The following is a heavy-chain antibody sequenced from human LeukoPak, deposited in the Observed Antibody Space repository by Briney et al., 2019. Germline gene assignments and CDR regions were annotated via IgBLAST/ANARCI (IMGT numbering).Heavy chain of an antibody. CDR2: IIPIFGTA. CDR1: GGTFSSYA. CDR3: ARLGIAAAHGDY. V-gene: IGHV1-69*13. Sequence: SVKVSCKASGGTFSSYAISWVRQAPGQGLEWMGGIIPIFGTANYAQKFQGRVTITADESTSTAYMELSSLKASDTAMYYCARLGIAAAHGDYWGQGTLVTVSS. D-gene: IGHD6-13*01. J-gene: IGHJ4*02.